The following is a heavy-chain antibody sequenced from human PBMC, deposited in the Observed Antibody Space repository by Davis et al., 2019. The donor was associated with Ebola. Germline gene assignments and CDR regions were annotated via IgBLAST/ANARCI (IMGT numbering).Heavy chain of an antibody. CDR1: EFTFSSYG. D-gene: IGHD3/OR15-3a*01. J-gene: IGHJ4*02. V-gene: IGHV3-23*01. Sequence: GESLKISCAASEFTFSSYGMTWVRQAPGKGLEWVSSISAGGTAPYYADSVKGRFTISRDNSKNTVYLQMNSLRAEDTAMFYCTSGQTRSSSVDYWGQGTLVTVSS. CDR2: ISAGGTAP. CDR3: TSGQTRSSSVDY.